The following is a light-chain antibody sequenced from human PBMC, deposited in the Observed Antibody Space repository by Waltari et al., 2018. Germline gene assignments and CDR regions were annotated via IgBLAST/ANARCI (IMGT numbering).Light chain of an antibody. Sequence: QTVVTQEPSLSVSPGGTVTLTCALSSGSLSTTSYATWYQQTPGHAPRTLMYNANARSSGVPDRFSGSILGNTAALTITGAQADDESDYYCALYMGSGIWVFGGGTRLTVL. CDR2: NAN. CDR1: SGSLSTTSY. CDR3: ALYMGSGIWV. J-gene: IGLJ3*02. V-gene: IGLV8-61*01.